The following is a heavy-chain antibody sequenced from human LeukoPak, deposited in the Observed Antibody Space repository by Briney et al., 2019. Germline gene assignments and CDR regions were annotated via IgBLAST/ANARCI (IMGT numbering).Heavy chain of an antibody. V-gene: IGHV3-23*01. CDR2: ISGSGGST. D-gene: IGHD1-26*01. J-gene: IGHJ4*02. CDR3: AKDRFYLCSGSYF. Sequence: GGSLRLSCAASGFSFSTYSINWVRQAPGKGLEWVSAISGSGGSTYYADSVKGRFTISRDNSKNTLYLQMNSLRAEDTAVYYCAKDRFYLCSGSYFWGQGTLVTVSS. CDR1: GFSFSTYS.